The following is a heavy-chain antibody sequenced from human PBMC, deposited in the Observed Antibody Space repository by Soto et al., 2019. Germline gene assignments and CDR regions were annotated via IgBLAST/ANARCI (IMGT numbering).Heavy chain of an antibody. CDR3: AKDPEIFGVVIRYYFDY. CDR1: GFTFSSYA. V-gene: IGHV3-23*01. CDR2: ISGSGGST. Sequence: EVQLLESGGGLVQPGGSLRLSCAASGFTFSSYAMSWVRQAPGKGLEWVSAISGSGGSTYYADSVKGRFTISRDNSNHTLYLQMNRLRAEDTAVYYCAKDPEIFGVVIRYYFDYWGQGTLVTVSS. J-gene: IGHJ4*02. D-gene: IGHD3-3*01.